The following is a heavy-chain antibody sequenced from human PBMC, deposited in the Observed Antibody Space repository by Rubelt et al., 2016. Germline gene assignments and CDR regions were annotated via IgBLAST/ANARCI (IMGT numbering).Heavy chain of an antibody. CDR1: A. CDR3: TRRPTPSYCSGGSCYVDYYYGMDV. D-gene: IGHD2-15*01. Sequence: AMSWVRQAPGKGLEWVSAISGSGGNTYYADSVKGRFTISRDNSKNTLYLQMNSLRAEDTAVYYCTRRPTPSYCSGGSCYVDYYYGMDVWGQGTTVTVSS. J-gene: IGHJ6*02. CDR2: ISGSGGNT. V-gene: IGHV3-23*01.